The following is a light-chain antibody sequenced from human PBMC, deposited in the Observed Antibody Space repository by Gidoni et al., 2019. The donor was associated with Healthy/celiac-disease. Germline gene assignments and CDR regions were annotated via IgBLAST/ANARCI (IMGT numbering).Light chain of an antibody. J-gene: IGKJ1*01. V-gene: IGKV3-11*01. Sequence: SVLTQSPATLSLSPGERATLSCRASPRVSSYLAWYQQKPGQAPRLLIYDASNRAPGIPPRFSGSGSWTAFTLTISSLVPEDFAAYYCQQRSNWPPGWTFGQGTKVEIK. CDR2: DAS. CDR3: QQRSNWPPGWT. CDR1: PRVSSY.